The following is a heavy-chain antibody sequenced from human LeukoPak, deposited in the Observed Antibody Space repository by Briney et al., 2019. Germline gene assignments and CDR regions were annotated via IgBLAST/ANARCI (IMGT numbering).Heavy chain of an antibody. CDR2: ISAYNGNT. CDR1: GYTFTSYG. D-gene: IGHD3-10*01. CDR3: ARCGDRLLWFGELKGGMDV. V-gene: IGHV1-18*01. Sequence: ASVKVSCKASGYTFTSYGISWVRQAPGQGLEWMGWISAYNGNTNYAQKLQGRVTMTTDTSTSTAYMELRSLRSDATAVYYCARCGDRLLWFGELKGGMDVWGQGTTVTVSS. J-gene: IGHJ6*02.